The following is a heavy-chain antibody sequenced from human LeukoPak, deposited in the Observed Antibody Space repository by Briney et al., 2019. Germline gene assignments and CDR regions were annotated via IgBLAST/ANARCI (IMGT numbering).Heavy chain of an antibody. CDR1: GGTFSSYA. V-gene: IGHV1-69*01. CDR3: ARDRVPAAMRSYYGMDV. D-gene: IGHD2-2*01. CDR2: IIPIFGTA. Sequence: GSSVTVSFTASGGTFSSYAISWVRQAPGQGLEWMGGIIPIFGTANYAQKFQGRVTITADESTSTAYMELSSLRSQDTAVYYCARDRVPAAMRSYYGMDVWGKGTTVTVSS. J-gene: IGHJ6*04.